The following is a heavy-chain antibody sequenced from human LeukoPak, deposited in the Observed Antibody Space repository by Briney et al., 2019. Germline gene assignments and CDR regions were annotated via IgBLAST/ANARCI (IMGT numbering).Heavy chain of an antibody. V-gene: IGHV4-59*11. CDR1: GGSISSHY. CDR3: ARDHGPGDFAD. CDR2: IHYSGST. Sequence: PSETLSLTCTVSGGSISSHYWSWIRQPPGKGLEWIGYIHYSGSTNYNPSLKSRVTISVDTSKNQFSLKLSSVTAADTAVYYCARDHGPGDFADWGQGTLVTVSS. D-gene: IGHD7-27*01. J-gene: IGHJ4*02.